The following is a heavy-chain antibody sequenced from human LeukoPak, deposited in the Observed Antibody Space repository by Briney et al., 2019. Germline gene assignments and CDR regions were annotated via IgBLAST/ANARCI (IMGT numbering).Heavy chain of an antibody. CDR3: ARDRVAAAGSYWFDP. CDR2: ISGRTADT. D-gene: IGHD6-13*01. CDR1: GFTFSSSA. J-gene: IGHJ5*02. V-gene: IGHV3-23*01. Sequence: PGGSLRLSCAASGFTFSSSAMSWVRQAPGKGLEWVSAISGRTADTYYADSVKGRFTISRDNSKNTLFLQMNSLRADDTAVYYCARDRVAAAGSYWFDPWGQGTLVTVSS.